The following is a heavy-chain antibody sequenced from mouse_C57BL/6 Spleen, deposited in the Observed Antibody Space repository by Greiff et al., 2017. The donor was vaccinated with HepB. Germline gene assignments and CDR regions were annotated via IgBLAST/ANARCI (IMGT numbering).Heavy chain of an antibody. CDR3: ARQGIYYYGSSYVEYAMDY. CDR1: GFTFSSYG. V-gene: IGHV5-6*02. J-gene: IGHJ4*01. D-gene: IGHD1-1*01. CDR2: ISSGGSYT. Sequence: DVMLVESGGDLVKPGGSLKLSCAASGFTFSSYGMSWVRQTPDKRLEWVATISSGGSYTYYPDSVKGRFTISRDNATNTLYLQMSSLKSEDTAMYYCARQGIYYYGSSYVEYAMDYWGQGTSVTVSS.